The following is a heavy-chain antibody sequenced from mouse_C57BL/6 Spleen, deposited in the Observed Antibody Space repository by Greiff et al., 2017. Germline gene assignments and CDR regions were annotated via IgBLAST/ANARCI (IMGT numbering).Heavy chain of an antibody. CDR1: GFSLTSYG. J-gene: IGHJ3*01. CDR3: AKGNGYYGSWFAY. D-gene: IGHD2-3*01. CDR2: IWGDGST. Sequence: VKVIESGPGLVAPSQSLSITCTVSGFSLTSYGVSWVRQPPGKGLEWLGVIWGDGSTNYHSAHISRLGISKDNSKTQIFLKLNSLQTYDTATYYCAKGNGYYGSWFAYWGQGTLVTVSA. V-gene: IGHV2-3*01.